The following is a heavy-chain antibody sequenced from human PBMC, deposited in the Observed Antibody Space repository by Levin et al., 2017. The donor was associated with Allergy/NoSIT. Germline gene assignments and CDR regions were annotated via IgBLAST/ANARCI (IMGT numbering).Heavy chain of an antibody. CDR1: GITSSLFY. CDR2: INYSGNT. D-gene: IGHD3-16*01. J-gene: IGHJ5*02. CDR3: ARDTGGWYFDR. Sequence: PSETLSLTCTVSGITSSLFYWNWIRQTPGKGLQWIGYINYSGNTKYYPSLKSRVTISLDKSNNQFFLLLTSVIAADTAVYYWARDTGGWYFDRWGQGTLVTVSS. V-gene: IGHV4-59*01.